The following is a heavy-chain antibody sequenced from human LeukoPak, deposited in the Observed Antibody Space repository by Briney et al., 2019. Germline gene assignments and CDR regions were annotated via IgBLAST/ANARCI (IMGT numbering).Heavy chain of an antibody. J-gene: IGHJ4*02. V-gene: IGHV3-43*02. CDR1: GLPIADFA. Sequence: GESLRLSCVASGLPIADFAMHWVRQAPGKGLEWVSLISGDGVSTFYTDSVRGRFRISRDSTKNSLYLEMNSLRTEDTAMYYCAKESGKFDYWGQGTLVAVSS. CDR3: AKESGKFDY. CDR2: ISGDGVST.